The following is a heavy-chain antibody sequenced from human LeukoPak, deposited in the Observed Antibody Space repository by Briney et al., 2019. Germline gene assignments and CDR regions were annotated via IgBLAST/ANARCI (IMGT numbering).Heavy chain of an antibody. D-gene: IGHD1-26*01. Sequence: GGSLRLSCAASGFTFSDYYMSWIRQAPGKGLEWVSYISSSSSYTNYADSVEGRFTISRDNAKNSLYLQMNSLRAEDTAVYYCARGVGARTPDAFDIWGQGTMVTVSS. CDR2: ISSSSSYT. V-gene: IGHV3-11*06. CDR3: ARGVGARTPDAFDI. CDR1: GFTFSDYY. J-gene: IGHJ3*02.